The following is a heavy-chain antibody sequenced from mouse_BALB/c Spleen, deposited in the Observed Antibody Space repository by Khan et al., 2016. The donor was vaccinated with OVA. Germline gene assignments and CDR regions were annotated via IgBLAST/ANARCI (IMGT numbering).Heavy chain of an antibody. V-gene: IGHV14-1*02. CDR2: IDPENGAT. CDR3: ARCGYFAWFTY. J-gene: IGHJ3*01. CDR1: GFNIKDSY. Sequence: EVQLQESGAELVRPGALVKLSCKASGFNIKDSYMHWVKQRPEQGLEWIGWIDPENGATVYDPRFQGQASITADTSSNTAYLQFSSLTSEDTAVYYCARCGYFAWFTYWGQGTLVTVSA.